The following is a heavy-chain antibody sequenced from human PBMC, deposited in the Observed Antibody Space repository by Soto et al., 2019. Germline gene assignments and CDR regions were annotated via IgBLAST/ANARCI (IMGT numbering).Heavy chain of an antibody. D-gene: IGHD3-22*01. CDR1: GDSITSDKW. CDR3: ARIPDYYDSSGYYWFDY. CDR2: IYHSGSS. J-gene: IGHJ4*02. V-gene: IGHV4-4*02. Sequence: TLSLTCAVSGDSITSDKWWSWIRQPPGKGLQWIGEIYHSGSSKYNPSLKSRVIISVDTSKNQFSLKVSSVTAADTAVYYCARIPDYYDSSGYYWFDYWGQGTLVTVSS.